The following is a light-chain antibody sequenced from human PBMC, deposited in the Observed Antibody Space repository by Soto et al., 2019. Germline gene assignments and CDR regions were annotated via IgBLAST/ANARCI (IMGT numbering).Light chain of an antibody. J-gene: IGKJ1*01. V-gene: IGKV3-20*01. CDR1: QRVTNSY. Sequence: EIVLSQSPDTLSLSPGERATLSCRASQRVTNSYLAWYQQQPGQAPRLLLFGASRRATGIPDRFSGSGSGTDFTLTISSLEPEEYALYFCHQYGTSPRTFGPGTKVE. CDR2: GAS. CDR3: HQYGTSPRT.